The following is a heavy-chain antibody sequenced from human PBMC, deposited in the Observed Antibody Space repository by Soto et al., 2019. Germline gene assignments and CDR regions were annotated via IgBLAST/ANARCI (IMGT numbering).Heavy chain of an antibody. CDR1: GGSISSGDYY. Sequence: KPSETLSLTCTVSGGSISSGDYYWSWIRQPPGKGLEWIGYIYYSGSTYYNPSLKSRVTISVDTSKNQFSLKLGSVTAADTAVYYCAREDYCGGDCPPWGQGTLVTVSS. CDR3: AREDYCGGDCPP. CDR2: IYYSGST. J-gene: IGHJ5*02. V-gene: IGHV4-30-4*01. D-gene: IGHD2-21*02.